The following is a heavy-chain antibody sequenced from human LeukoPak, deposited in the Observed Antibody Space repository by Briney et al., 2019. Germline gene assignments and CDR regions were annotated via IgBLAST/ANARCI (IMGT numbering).Heavy chain of an antibody. Sequence: TAGGSLRLSCAASGFTFSSYEMNWVRQAPGKGLEWVGRIKSKTDGGTPDYAAPVKGRFTISRDDSKNTLYLQMNSLKTEDTAVYYCTGVSRSSWYDYWGQGTLVTVSS. CDR3: TGVSRSSWYDY. D-gene: IGHD6-13*01. J-gene: IGHJ4*02. V-gene: IGHV3-15*01. CDR1: GFTFSSYE. CDR2: IKSKTDGGTP.